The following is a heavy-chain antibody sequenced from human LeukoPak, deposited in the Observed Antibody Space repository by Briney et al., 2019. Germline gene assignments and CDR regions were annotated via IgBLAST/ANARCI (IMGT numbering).Heavy chain of an antibody. CDR1: GFPFRSFT. V-gene: IGHV3-21*01. D-gene: IGHD2-21*01. CDR3: ASRHDLID. CDR2: LSSSTNYI. J-gene: IGHJ4*02. Sequence: GGSPRHSSADSGFPFRSFTMSWVRQAPGKGLEWVSSLSSSTNYIYYADSLEGRFTISRDNARNSLYLQMNSLRAEDTAVYYCASRHDLIDWGQGNLVTVSS.